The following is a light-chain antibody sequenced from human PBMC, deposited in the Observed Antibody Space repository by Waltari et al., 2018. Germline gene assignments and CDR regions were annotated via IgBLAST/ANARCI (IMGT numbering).Light chain of an antibody. Sequence: QSVLTQPPSASGTPGQRVTISCSGSNSNLGSNTVPWYQQLPGAAPKLLIYIDNQRPSGVPARFSGSKSGTSASLAISGLQSEDEAVYYCATWDDTLNGRYVVFGGGTKLTVL. V-gene: IGLV1-44*01. J-gene: IGLJ2*01. CDR2: IDN. CDR1: NSNLGSNT. CDR3: ATWDDTLNGRYVV.